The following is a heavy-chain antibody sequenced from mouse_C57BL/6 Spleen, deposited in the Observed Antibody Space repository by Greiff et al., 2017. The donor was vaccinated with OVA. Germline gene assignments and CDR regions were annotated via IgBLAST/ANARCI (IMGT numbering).Heavy chain of an antibody. CDR3: AIAMDY. Sequence: DVQLVESGGDLVKPGGSLKLSCAASGFTFSSYGMSWVRQTPDKRLEWVATISSGGSYTYYPDSVKGRFTISRDNAKNTLYLQMSSLKSEDTAMYYCAIAMDYWGQGTSVTVSS. CDR1: GFTFSSYG. V-gene: IGHV5-6*01. J-gene: IGHJ4*01. CDR2: ISSGGSYT.